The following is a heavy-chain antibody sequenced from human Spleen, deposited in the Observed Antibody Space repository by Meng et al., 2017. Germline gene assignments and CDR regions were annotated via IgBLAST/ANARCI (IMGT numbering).Heavy chain of an antibody. CDR3: LGYCSGGSCYGQYYYDYYGMDV. Sequence: SVKVSCKASGGTFSSYAISWVRQAPGQGLEWMGGIIPIFGTANYAQKFQGRVTITTDESTSTAYMELSSLRSEDTAVYYCLGYCSGGSCYGQYYYDYYGMDVWGQGTTVTVSS. V-gene: IGHV1-69*05. D-gene: IGHD2-15*01. CDR2: IIPIFGTA. J-gene: IGHJ6*02. CDR1: GGTFSSYA.